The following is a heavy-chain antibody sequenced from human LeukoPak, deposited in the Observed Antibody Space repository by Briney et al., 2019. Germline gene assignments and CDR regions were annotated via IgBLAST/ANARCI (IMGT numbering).Heavy chain of an antibody. CDR1: GGTFSSYA. V-gene: IGHV1-69*05. CDR3: ALPVTAAGCFDY. CDR2: IIPIFGTA. D-gene: IGHD6-13*01. Sequence: GASVKVSCKASGGTFSSYAISWVRQAPGQGLAWMGRIIPIFGTANYAQKFQGRVTITTDESTSTAYMELSSLRSEDTAVYYCALPVTAAGCFDYWGQGTLVTVSS. J-gene: IGHJ4*02.